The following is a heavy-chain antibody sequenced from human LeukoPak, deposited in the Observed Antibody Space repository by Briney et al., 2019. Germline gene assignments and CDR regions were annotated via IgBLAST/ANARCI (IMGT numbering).Heavy chain of an antibody. CDR2: ISSSGSTI. Sequence: GGSLRLSCAASGFTFSSYEVNWVRQAPGKGLEWVSYISSSGSTIYYADSVKGRFTISRDNAKNSLYLQMNSLRAEDTAVYYCARDSSYDYYYYGMDVWGKGTTVTVSS. CDR1: GFTFSSYE. V-gene: IGHV3-48*03. D-gene: IGHD3-16*01. CDR3: ARDSSYDYYYYGMDV. J-gene: IGHJ6*04.